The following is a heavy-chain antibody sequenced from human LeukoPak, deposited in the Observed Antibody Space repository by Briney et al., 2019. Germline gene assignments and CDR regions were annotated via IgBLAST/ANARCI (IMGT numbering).Heavy chain of an antibody. V-gene: IGHV1-69*04. J-gene: IGHJ3*02. D-gene: IGHD3-10*01. Sequence: GGSVTVSCKASGGTFSSYAMSWVRQAPGQGLEWMGRIIPSGGIANYAQTLKGRVTITEDKSKSTAYMEMSSLRSEDTAVYYCATTPRGLDAFDIWGQGTLVTVSS. CDR1: GGTFSSYA. CDR2: IIPSGGIA. CDR3: ATTPRGLDAFDI.